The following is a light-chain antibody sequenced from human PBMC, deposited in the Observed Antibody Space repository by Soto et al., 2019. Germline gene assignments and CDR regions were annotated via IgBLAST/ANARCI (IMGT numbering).Light chain of an antibody. CDR2: DAS. CDR3: QQYHSAPFT. V-gene: IGKV3-20*01. CDR1: QSVYSSH. Sequence: ESVLTQSPGTLSLSPGERATLSCRASQSVYSSHLAWYRQKPGQVPRLLIYDASSRATGIPDRFSGSGSGTDFTLTISRLEPEDFAVYYCQQYHSAPFTFGPGTKVDIK. J-gene: IGKJ3*01.